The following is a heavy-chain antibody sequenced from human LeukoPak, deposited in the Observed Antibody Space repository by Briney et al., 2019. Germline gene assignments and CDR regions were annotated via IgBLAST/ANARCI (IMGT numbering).Heavy chain of an antibody. J-gene: IGHJ4*02. Sequence: ASVKVSCKASGYTFTTYYIHWVRQAPGQGLEWLGIINPGGGSTRYAKKFQGRVTMTRDTSTSTVYMELSSLRSEDTVVYYCCSSTSSHLSYWGQGTLVTVSS. D-gene: IGHD2-2*01. CDR3: CSSTSSHLSY. V-gene: IGHV1-46*03. CDR2: INPGGGST. CDR1: GYTFTTYY.